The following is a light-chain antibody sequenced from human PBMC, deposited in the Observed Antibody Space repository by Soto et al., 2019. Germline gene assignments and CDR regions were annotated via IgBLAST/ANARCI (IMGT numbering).Light chain of an antibody. CDR3: QQYNFWPWT. Sequence: ERVMTQSPGTLSVSPGERATLSRRASQSVSSNLAWYQQKPGQAPRLLIYGASTRATGIPARFSGSESGTEFTLTISSLQSEDFAVYYCQQYNFWPWTFGQGTKVEIK. CDR1: QSVSSN. V-gene: IGKV3-15*01. J-gene: IGKJ1*01. CDR2: GAS.